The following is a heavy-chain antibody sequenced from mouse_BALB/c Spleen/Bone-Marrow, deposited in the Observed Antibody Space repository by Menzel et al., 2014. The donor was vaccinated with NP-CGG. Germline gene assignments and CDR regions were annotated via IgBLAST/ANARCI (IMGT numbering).Heavy chain of an antibody. D-gene: IGHD1-1*01. V-gene: IGHV5-6-3*01. Sequence: DVKLQESGGGLVQPGGYLKLSCVASGFTFSSYGMSWVRQTPDKRLELVATINNNGGSTYYPDSVKGQFTISRDNAKNTLYLQMSSLKSEETAMYYCARVYGWYFDVWGAGTTVTVSS. CDR3: ARVYGWYFDV. CDR1: GFTFSSYG. J-gene: IGHJ1*01. CDR2: INNNGGST.